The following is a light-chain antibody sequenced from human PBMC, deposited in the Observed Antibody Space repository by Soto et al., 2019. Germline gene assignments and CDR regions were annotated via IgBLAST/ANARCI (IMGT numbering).Light chain of an antibody. CDR2: GVD. J-gene: IGLJ1*01. CDR3: SSYGGSNIPLYV. CDR1: GSDVGAYKY. Sequence: QSALTQPPSASGSPGQSLTISCAGTGSDVGAYKYVSWYQQHPGKAPKLIIYGVDKRPSGVPDRFSGSKSGNTASLTVSGLQAEDEADYYCSSYGGSNIPLYVFGTGTKVTVL. V-gene: IGLV2-8*01.